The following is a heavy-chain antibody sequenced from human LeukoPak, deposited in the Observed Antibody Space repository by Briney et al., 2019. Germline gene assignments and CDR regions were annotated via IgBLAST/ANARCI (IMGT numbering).Heavy chain of an antibody. CDR2: ISSSSSYI. CDR1: GFTFSSYS. Sequence: GGSLRLSCAASGFTFSSYSINWVRQAPGKGLEWVSSISSSSSYIYYADSVKGRFTISRDNAKNSLYLQMNSLRAEDTAVYYCAREGRTYDFWSGYSHEGGKAFDIWGQGTMVTVSS. V-gene: IGHV3-21*01. J-gene: IGHJ3*02. D-gene: IGHD3-3*01. CDR3: AREGRTYDFWSGYSHEGGKAFDI.